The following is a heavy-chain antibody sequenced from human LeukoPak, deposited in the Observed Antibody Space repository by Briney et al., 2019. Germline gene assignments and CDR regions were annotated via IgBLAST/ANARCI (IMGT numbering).Heavy chain of an antibody. J-gene: IGHJ3*02. D-gene: IGHD4-17*01. Sequence: PGGSLRLSCAASGFTFSSYSMNWVRQAPGKGLEWVSSIGSSSSYIYYADSVKGRFTISRDNSKNTLYLQMNSLRAEDTAVYYCAKDVYAQGAFDIWGQGTMVTVSS. CDR1: GFTFSSYS. CDR2: IGSSSSYI. CDR3: AKDVYAQGAFDI. V-gene: IGHV3-21*04.